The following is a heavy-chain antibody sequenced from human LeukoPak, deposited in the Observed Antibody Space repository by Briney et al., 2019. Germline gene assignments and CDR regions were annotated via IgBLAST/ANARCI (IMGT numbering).Heavy chain of an antibody. J-gene: IGHJ5*02. Sequence: PGGSLRLSCAASGFTFSSYAMHWVRQAPGKGLEWVAVISYDGSNKYYADSVKGRFTISRDNSKNTLYLQMNSLRAEDTAVYHCAREDCSSTSCLWENWFDPWGQGTLVTVSS. CDR2: ISYDGSNK. D-gene: IGHD2-2*01. V-gene: IGHV3-30*04. CDR1: GFTFSSYA. CDR3: AREDCSSTSCLWENWFDP.